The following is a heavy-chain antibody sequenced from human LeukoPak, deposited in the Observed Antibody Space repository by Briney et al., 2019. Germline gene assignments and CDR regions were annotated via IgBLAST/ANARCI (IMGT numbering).Heavy chain of an antibody. D-gene: IGHD3-22*01. J-gene: IGHJ4*02. CDR2: IYCSGST. CDR1: GGSVSSGNYY. V-gene: IGHV4-61*01. Sequence: SSETLSLTCTVSGGSVSSGNYYWSWLRQPPGKGLEWIGYIYCSGSTNYNPSLKSRVTISVDTSQNQFSLKLSSVTAADTAVYYCARDPSGYFNYWGQGTLATVSS. CDR3: ARDPSGYFNY.